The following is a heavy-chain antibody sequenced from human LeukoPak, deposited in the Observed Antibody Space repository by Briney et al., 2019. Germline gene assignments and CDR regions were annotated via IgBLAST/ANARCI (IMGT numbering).Heavy chain of an antibody. CDR1: GFTFSSYG. V-gene: IGHV3-30*02. CDR2: IRYDGSNK. CDR3: AKGPYCSSTSCYSDAFDI. Sequence: PGGSLRLSCAASGFTFSSYGMHWVRQAPGKGLEWVAFIRYDGSNKYYADSVKGRFTISRDNSKNTLYLQMNSLRAEDTAVYYCAKGPYCSSTSCYSDAFDIWGQGTMVTVSS. J-gene: IGHJ3*02. D-gene: IGHD2-2*01.